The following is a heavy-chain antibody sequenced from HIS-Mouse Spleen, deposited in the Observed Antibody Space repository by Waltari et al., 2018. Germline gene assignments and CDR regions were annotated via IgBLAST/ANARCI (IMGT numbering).Heavy chain of an antibody. CDR3: AGYNWNYGTDY. CDR1: GGSFSGYY. CDR2: INHSGST. V-gene: IGHV4-34*01. Sequence: QVQLQQWGAGLLKPSETLSLTCAVYGGSFSGYYWSWIRQPPGKGLEWIGEINHSGSTNYNPSLQSRVTISVYTSKNQFSLKLSSVTAADTAVYYCAGYNWNYGTDYWGQGTLVTVSS. D-gene: IGHD1-7*01. J-gene: IGHJ4*02.